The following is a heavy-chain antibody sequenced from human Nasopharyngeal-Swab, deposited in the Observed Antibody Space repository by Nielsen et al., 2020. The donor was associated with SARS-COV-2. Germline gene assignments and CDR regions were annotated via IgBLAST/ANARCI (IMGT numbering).Heavy chain of an antibody. V-gene: IGHV3-21*01. CDR3: ARDISPYCSSTSCYGPFYYYYGMDV. J-gene: IGHJ6*02. Sequence: WIRQPPGKGLEWVSSISSSSSYIYYADSVKGRFTISRDNAKNSLYLQMNSLRAEDTAVYYCARDISPYCSSTSCYGPFYYYYGMDVWGQGTTVTVSS. D-gene: IGHD2-2*01. CDR2: ISSSSSYI.